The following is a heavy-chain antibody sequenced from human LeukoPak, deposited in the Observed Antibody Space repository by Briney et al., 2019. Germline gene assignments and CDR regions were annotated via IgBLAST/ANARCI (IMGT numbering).Heavy chain of an antibody. D-gene: IGHD3-22*01. Sequence: GGSLRLXCAASGFTFSSYAMSWVRQAPGKGLEWVTAISGSGGSTYYADSVKGRFTISRDNSKNTLYLQMNSLRAEDTAVYYCAKVGGDSSGYYYTSPRWYFDLWGRGTLVTVSS. CDR2: ISGSGGST. V-gene: IGHV3-23*01. CDR3: AKVGGDSSGYYYTSPRWYFDL. J-gene: IGHJ2*01. CDR1: GFTFSSYA.